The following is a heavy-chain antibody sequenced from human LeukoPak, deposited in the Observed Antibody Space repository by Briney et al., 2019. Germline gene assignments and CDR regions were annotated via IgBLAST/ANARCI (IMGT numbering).Heavy chain of an antibody. Sequence: GGSLRLSCAASGLSFSDHYLDWVRQAPGKGLEWVGRTINKANNYITDYAASVKGRFTVSRDDSDYSLYLQMNSLKIEDTAVYYCARARLGDGYNYVWGQGTLVTVSS. CDR2: TINKANNYIT. D-gene: IGHD5-18*01. CDR3: ARARLGDGYNYV. CDR1: GLSFSDHY. V-gene: IGHV3-72*01. J-gene: IGHJ1*01.